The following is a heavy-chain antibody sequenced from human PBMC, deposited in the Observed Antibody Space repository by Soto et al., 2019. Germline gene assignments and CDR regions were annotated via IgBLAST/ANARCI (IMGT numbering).Heavy chain of an antibody. CDR2: ISIYNGHT. CDR3: ARRGSGLVDF. V-gene: IGHV1-18*04. D-gene: IGHD6-19*01. J-gene: IGHJ4*02. CDR1: GYTFTSYG. Sequence: SVKVSCKASGYTFTSYGITWVRQAPGQGLEWMGWISIYNGHTEFAQKFQGRVTMTTDISTTTAYMELRSLKFDDTALYYCARRGSGLVDFWGQGTSVTVSS.